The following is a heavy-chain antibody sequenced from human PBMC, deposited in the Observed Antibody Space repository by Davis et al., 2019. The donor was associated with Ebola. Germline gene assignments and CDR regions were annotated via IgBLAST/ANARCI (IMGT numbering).Heavy chain of an antibody. CDR3: ARVSQLELQYGDYYYGMDV. J-gene: IGHJ6*02. CDR1: GFTFSSYA. Sequence: PGGSLRLSCAASGFTFSSYAMHWVRQAPGKGLEWVAVIWYDGSNKYYADSVKGRFTISRDNSKNTLYLQMNSLRAEDTAVYYCARVSQLELQYGDYYYGMDVWGQGTTVTVSS. CDR2: IWYDGSNK. V-gene: IGHV3-33*08. D-gene: IGHD1-1*01.